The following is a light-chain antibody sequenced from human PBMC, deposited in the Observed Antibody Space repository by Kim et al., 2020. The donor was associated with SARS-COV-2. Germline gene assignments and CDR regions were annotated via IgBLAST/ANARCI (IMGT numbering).Light chain of an antibody. J-gene: IGKJ1*01. CDR3: QQYDTYWT. CDR1: RSIGSW. V-gene: IGKV1-5*03. Sequence: GDRGDNTCRASRSIGSWLAWYQQQPGKAPNLLIYEAASLKSGVPSRFSGRGSGTEFTLTISSLQPDDFATYYCQQYDTYWTFGQGTKVDIK. CDR2: EAA.